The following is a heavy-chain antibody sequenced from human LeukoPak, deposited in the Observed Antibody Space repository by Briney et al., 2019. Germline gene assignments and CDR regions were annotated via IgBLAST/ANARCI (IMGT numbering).Heavy chain of an antibody. CDR1: GGSISSYY. CDR3: ARFSFGGVIFDY. J-gene: IGHJ4*02. V-gene: IGHV4-59*01. Sequence: SETLSLTCTLSGGSISSYYWSWLRPPPEEGREWIGYIYYSGSTNYNPSLKSRVTISVDTSKNQFSLKLSSVTAADTAVYYCARFSFGGVIFDYWGQGTLVTVSS. D-gene: IGHD3-16*01. CDR2: IYYSGST.